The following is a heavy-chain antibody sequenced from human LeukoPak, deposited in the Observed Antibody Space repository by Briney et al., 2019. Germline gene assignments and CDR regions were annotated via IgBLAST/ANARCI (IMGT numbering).Heavy chain of an antibody. CDR2: ISWNSGNI. D-gene: IGHD2-2*02. J-gene: IGHJ2*01. CDR3: VRDYTVYWYFDL. CDR1: GFSFDDYA. V-gene: IGHV3-9*01. Sequence: GGSLRLSCAASGFSFDDYAMHWVRQAPGKGLEWVSGISWNSGNIGYADSVKGRFTISRDNAKSSLYLQMNNLRAEDTAVYYCVRDYTVYWYFDLWGRGTLVTVSS.